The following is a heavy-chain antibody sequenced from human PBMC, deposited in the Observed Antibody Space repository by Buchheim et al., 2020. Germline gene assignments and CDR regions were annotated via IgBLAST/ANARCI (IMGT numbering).Heavy chain of an antibody. CDR1: GGSISSGSYY. V-gene: IGHV4-61*02. Sequence: QVQLQESGPGLVKPSQTLSLTCTVSGGSISSGSYYWSWIRQPAGKGLEWIGRIYTSGSTNYNPSLKSRVTISVDTSKNQFSLKLSSVTAADTAVYYCARTQLERRWGLKGGFGSWGQGTL. CDR3: ARTQLERRWGLKGGFGS. CDR2: IYTSGST. D-gene: IGHD1-1*01. J-gene: IGHJ5*01.